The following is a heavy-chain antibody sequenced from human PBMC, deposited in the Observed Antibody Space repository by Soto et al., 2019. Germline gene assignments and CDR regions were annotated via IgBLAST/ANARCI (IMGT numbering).Heavy chain of an antibody. CDR3: ARDLRSPGQDDFWSGYYHFDY. V-gene: IGHV1-69*13. CDR1: GGTFSSYS. CDR2: IIPIFGTA. D-gene: IGHD3-3*01. Sequence: SVKVSCKASGGTFSSYSISWVRQAPGQGLEWMGGIIPIFGTANYAQKFQGRVTITADESTSTAYMELSSLRSEDTAVYYCARDLRSPGQDDFWSGYYHFDYWGQGTLVTVSS. J-gene: IGHJ4*02.